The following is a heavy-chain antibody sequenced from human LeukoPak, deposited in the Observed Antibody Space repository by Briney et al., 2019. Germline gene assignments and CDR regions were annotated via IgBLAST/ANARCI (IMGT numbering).Heavy chain of an antibody. CDR1: GFTFSPYS. J-gene: IGHJ5*02. Sequence: GGSLRLSCAAASGFTFSPYSMTWVRQGPGKGLEWVSTIRGNGANTYYGDSVKGRFTISRDNSKNTLYLQMNSLRVDDTAVYYCAKGGVVNWFDPWGQGTLVTVSS. V-gene: IGHV3-23*01. CDR3: AKGGVVNWFDP. D-gene: IGHD3-22*01. CDR2: IRGNGANT.